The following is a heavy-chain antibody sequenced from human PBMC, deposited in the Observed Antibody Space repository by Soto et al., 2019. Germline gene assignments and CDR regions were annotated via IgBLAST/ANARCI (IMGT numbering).Heavy chain of an antibody. CDR2: ISISGSTI. Sequence: GGSLRLSCAASGFTFSDYYMSWIRQAPGKGLEWVSYISISGSTIFYADSVKGRFTISRDNAKNSLYLQMNRLRAEDTAVYYCARVERGITIFGVVVPPFDYWGQGTLVTVSS. V-gene: IGHV3-11*01. CDR3: ARVERGITIFGVVVPPFDY. J-gene: IGHJ4*02. D-gene: IGHD3-3*01. CDR1: GFTFSDYY.